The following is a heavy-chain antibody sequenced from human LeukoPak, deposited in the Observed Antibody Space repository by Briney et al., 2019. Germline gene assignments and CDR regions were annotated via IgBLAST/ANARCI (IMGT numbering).Heavy chain of an antibody. Sequence: PSETLSPTCTVSGDSISSSSYYWGWIRQPPGKGLEWIASIYYSGTTYYYPSLKSRGTISLDTSNNQFSLKLTSVTAADTAVYYCVRHLGGNAFAIWGQGTMVTVSS. D-gene: IGHD3-16*01. V-gene: IGHV4-39*01. CDR3: VRHLGGNAFAI. J-gene: IGHJ3*02. CDR2: IYYSGTT. CDR1: GDSISSSSYY.